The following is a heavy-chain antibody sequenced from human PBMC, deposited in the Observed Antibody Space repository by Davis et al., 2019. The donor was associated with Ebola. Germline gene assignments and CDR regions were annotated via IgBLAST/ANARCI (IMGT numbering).Heavy chain of an antibody. CDR3: ARGNRGGDILTGCFFDY. D-gene: IGHD3-9*01. J-gene: IGHJ4*02. CDR1: GYTFTSYY. Sequence: ASVKVSCKASGYTFTSYYMYWVRQAPGQGLEWMGIVNPSGGSTTYAQKFQGRVTMTRDTSTSTVYMELSSLRSEDTAMYYCARGNRGGDILTGCFFDYWGQGTLVTVSS. V-gene: IGHV1-46*03. CDR2: VNPSGGST.